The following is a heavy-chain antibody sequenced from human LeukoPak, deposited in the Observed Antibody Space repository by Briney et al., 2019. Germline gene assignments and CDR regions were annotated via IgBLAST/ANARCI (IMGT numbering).Heavy chain of an antibody. V-gene: IGHV1-69*05. Sequence: ASVKVSCKASGGTFSSYAISWVRQAPGQGLEWMGGIIPIFGTANYAQKFQGRVTMTTDTSTSTAYMELRSLRSDDTAVYYCARDRGAAAEFDYWGQGTLVTVSS. CDR3: ARDRGAAAEFDY. D-gene: IGHD6-13*01. CDR1: GGTFSSYA. J-gene: IGHJ4*02. CDR2: IIPIFGTA.